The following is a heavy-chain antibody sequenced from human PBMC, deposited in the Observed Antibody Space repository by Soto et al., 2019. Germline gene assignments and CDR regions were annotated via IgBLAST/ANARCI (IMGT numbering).Heavy chain of an antibody. V-gene: IGHV4-59*01. J-gene: IGHJ5*02. CDR3: GSVRPSGYVLS. Sequence: SETLSLTCTVSGGSLSSYYWTWIRQSPGKGLEWIGYVYFSGNTNYNPSLKSRVTISIDTSKNQFSLRLASVTAADTAFYYCGSVRPSGYVLSWGQGTLVTSPQ. CDR2: VYFSGNT. D-gene: IGHD6-25*01. CDR1: GGSLSSYY.